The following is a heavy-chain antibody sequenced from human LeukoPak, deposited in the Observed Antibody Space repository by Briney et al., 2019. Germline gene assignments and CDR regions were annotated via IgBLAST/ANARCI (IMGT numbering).Heavy chain of an antibody. CDR2: IIPIFRTA. CDR3: ASNSEIAVAGTCGFDY. CDR1: GGTFSSYA. J-gene: IGHJ4*02. V-gene: IGHV1-69*05. Sequence: ASVKVSCKASGGTFSSYAISWVRQAPGQALEWMGGIIPIFRTAKYAQKFQGRVTITTDESTSTAYMELSSLRSEDTAVYYCASNSEIAVAGTCGFDYWGQGTLVTVSS. D-gene: IGHD6-19*01.